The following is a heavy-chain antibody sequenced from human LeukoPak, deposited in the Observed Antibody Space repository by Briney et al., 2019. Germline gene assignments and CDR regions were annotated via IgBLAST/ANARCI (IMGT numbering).Heavy chain of an antibody. J-gene: IGHJ3*02. CDR3: ASGPTSYYPAFDI. D-gene: IGHD1-26*01. V-gene: IGHV5-51*01. CDR2: IYPGDSDT. Sequence: GESLKISCKGSGYSFTSYWIGWVRQMPGKGLGWMGIIYPGDSDTRYSPSFQGQVTISADKSISTAYLQWSSLKASDTAMYYCASGPTSYYPAFDIWGQGTTVTVSS. CDR1: GYSFTSYW.